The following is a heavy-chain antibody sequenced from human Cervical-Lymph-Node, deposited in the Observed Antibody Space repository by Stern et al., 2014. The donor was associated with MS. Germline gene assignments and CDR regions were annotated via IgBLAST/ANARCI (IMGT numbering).Heavy chain of an antibody. CDR1: GFSISTSGVG. D-gene: IGHD2/OR15-2a*01. V-gene: IGHV2-5*02. J-gene: IGHJ4*02. CDR3: AHIPDPLLSWQRRYYFDY. CDR2: IYWDDDK. Sequence: QITLKESGPTLVKPTQTLTLTCTFSGFSISTSGVGVGWIRQPPGKALEWLALIYWDDDKRYSPSLRSRLIITKDVSKSQVVLTVTNMEPVDTATYYCAHIPDPLLSWQRRYYFDYWGQGTLVTVSS.